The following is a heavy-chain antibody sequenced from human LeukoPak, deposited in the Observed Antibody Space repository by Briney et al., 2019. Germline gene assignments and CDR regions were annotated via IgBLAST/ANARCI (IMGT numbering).Heavy chain of an antibody. Sequence: PGGSLRLSCAASGFTFSSYSMNWVRQAPGKGLEWVSYISSSSSTIYYADSVKGRFTISRDNAKNSLYLQMNSLRAEDTAVYYCARTGGDFYYDSSGEFDYWGQGTLVTVSS. J-gene: IGHJ4*02. D-gene: IGHD3-22*01. V-gene: IGHV3-48*01. CDR2: ISSSSSTI. CDR1: GFTFSSYS. CDR3: ARTGGDFYYDSSGEFDY.